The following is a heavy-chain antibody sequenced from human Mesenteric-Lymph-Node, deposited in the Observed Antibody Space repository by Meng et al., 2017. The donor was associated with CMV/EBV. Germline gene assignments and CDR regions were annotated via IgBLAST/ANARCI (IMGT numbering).Heavy chain of an antibody. CDR1: GFTFSSYE. D-gene: IGHD3-10*01. CDR3: ARGQGSGGASRGCFDS. CDR2: ISSSGSTI. V-gene: IGHV3-48*03. Sequence: GESLKISCAASGFTFSSYEMNWVRQAPGKGLEWVSYISSSGSTIYYADSVKGRFTISRDNAKNSLYLQMNSLRAEDTAVYYCARGQGSGGASRGCFDSWGQGTLVTVSS. J-gene: IGHJ4*02.